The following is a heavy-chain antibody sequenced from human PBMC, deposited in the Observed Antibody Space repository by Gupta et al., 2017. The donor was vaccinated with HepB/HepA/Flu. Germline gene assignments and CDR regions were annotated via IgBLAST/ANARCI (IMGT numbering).Heavy chain of an antibody. CDR1: GYTFTRYG. V-gene: IGHV1-18*01. J-gene: IGHJ4*02. Sequence: QVQLVQSGAEVKKPGASVKVSCKASGYTFTRYGISWVRQAPGQGLEWMGWISAFNGNTRYAQKLQDRITMTTDTSTTTAYMELRSLKSDDTAVYYCARGTTYTWNDGTWVLWGQGTLVTVSS. CDR2: ISAFNGNT. CDR3: ARGTTYTWNDGTWVL. D-gene: IGHD1-1*01.